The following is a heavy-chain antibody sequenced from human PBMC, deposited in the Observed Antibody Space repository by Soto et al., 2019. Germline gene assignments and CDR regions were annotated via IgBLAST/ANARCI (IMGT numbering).Heavy chain of an antibody. CDR3: AKRPACPNPCCPVRGVADRVS. CDR1: GFTFSNYA. D-gene: IGHD2-8*01. J-gene: IGHJ5*02. V-gene: IGHV3-23*01. Sequence: EVQLLESGGGLVQRGGSLRLSCAVSGFTFSNYAMSWVRQTPGKGLEWVSTVTGTSGGTYYADSVKGRFTISRDNSQNXLXLXXIALSVEDTARSYSAKRPACPNPCCPVRGVADRVSCAQGTLVSGSS. CDR2: VTGTSGGT.